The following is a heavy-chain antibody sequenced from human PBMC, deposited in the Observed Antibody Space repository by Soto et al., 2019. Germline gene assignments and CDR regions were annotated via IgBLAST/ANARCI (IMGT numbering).Heavy chain of an antibody. CDR1: GFTFSSYS. CDR2: ISSSSSYI. CDR3: AREGDGAAAGHWYFDL. V-gene: IGHV3-21*01. D-gene: IGHD6-13*01. Sequence: EVQLVESGGGLVKPGGSLRLSCAASGFTFSSYSMNWVRQAPGKGLEWVSSISSSSSYIYYADSVKGRFTISRDNAKNSLYLQMNSLRAEDTAVYYGAREGDGAAAGHWYFDLWGRGTLVTVSS. J-gene: IGHJ2*01.